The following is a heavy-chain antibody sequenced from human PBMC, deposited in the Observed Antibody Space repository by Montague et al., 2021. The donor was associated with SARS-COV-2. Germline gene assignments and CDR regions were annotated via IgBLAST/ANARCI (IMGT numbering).Heavy chain of an antibody. V-gene: IGHV2-5*02. CDR3: VHSYADYLFDY. CDR2: IYWDDDK. D-gene: IGHD4-17*01. CDR1: GFSLRTSGVG. Sequence: PALVKPTQTLTLTCSFSGFSLRTSGVGVGWIRQPPGKALEWLAVIYWDDDKRYSPSLKSRLTITKDASKNQVVLTMTNMDPVDTATYYGVHSYADYLFDYGGQGTLVSVSS. J-gene: IGHJ4*02.